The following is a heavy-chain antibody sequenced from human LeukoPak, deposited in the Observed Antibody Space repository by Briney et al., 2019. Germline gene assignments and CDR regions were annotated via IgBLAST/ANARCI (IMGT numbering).Heavy chain of an antibody. J-gene: IGHJ4*02. V-gene: IGHV3-23*01. D-gene: IGHD5-24*01. CDR2: ISGSGGNT. CDR1: GFTFNKYA. CDR3: AKGRGDGYSYPLLFDY. Sequence: PGGSLRLSCVASGFTFNKYAMSWVRQAPGKGLEWVSLISGSGGNTYFTDSVEGRFTVSRDNSMNTLYLQMNSLRADDTAVYYCAKGRGDGYSYPLLFDYWGQGTLVTVSS.